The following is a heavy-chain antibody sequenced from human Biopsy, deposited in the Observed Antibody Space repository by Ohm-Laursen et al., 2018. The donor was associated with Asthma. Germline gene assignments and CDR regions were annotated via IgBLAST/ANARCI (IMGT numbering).Heavy chain of an antibody. J-gene: IGHJ4*02. V-gene: IGHV3-30*04. D-gene: IGHD5-12*01. Sequence: SLRLSCSASRFTYEMHWVRQAPGKGLEWVAVISYDGSSIYYADSVKGRFTISRDNSKNTLSLQMNSLTAEDTAVYYCAKEGVDDTHIEDWGQGTLVTVSS. CDR1: RFTYE. CDR3: AKEGVDDTHIED. CDR2: ISYDGSSI.